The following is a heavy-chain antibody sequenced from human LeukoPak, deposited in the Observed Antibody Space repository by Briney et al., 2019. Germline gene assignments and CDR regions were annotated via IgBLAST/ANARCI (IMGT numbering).Heavy chain of an antibody. CDR1: GGSISSGDYY. CDR3: ARGAGKADY. CDR2: IYYSGST. Sequence: NTSETLTLTCTVSGGSISSGDYYWSWIRQPPGKGLEWIGYIYYSGSTYYNPSLKSRVTISVDTSKNQFSLKLSSVTAVDTAVYYCARGAGKADYWGQGTLVTVSS. J-gene: IGHJ4*02. D-gene: IGHD4-23*01. V-gene: IGHV4-30-4*01.